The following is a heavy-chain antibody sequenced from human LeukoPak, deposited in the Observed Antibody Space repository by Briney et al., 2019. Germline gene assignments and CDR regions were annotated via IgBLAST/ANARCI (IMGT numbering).Heavy chain of an antibody. V-gene: IGHV3-9*01. Sequence: GRSLRLSCAASGFTFDDYAMHWVRQAPGKGLEWVSGISWNSGSIGYADSVKGRFTISRDNAKNSLYLQMNSLRAEDTAVYYCAGTNGWCWGQGTLVTVSS. CDR3: AGTNGWC. CDR2: ISWNSGSI. CDR1: GFTFDDYA. D-gene: IGHD2-15*01. J-gene: IGHJ4*02.